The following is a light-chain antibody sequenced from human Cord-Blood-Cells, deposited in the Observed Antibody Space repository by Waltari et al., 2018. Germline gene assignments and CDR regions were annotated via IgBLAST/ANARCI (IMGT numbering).Light chain of an antibody. J-gene: IGKJ4*01. CDR3: QQRSNWPLT. V-gene: IGKV3-11*01. CDR1: QSVSSY. CDR2: DAS. Sequence: EIALTQSPATMSLSPGERPTLACRASQSVSSYLAWYQQKPGQAPMLLIYDASNRATGIPARFGGSGSGTDFTLTISSLEPEDFAVYYCQQRSNWPLTFGGGTKVEIK.